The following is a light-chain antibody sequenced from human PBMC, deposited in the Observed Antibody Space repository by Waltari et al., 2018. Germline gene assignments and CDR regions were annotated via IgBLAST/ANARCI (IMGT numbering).Light chain of an antibody. CDR1: QSVSSSH. CDR3: QQYGSSPPYT. V-gene: IGKV3-20*01. Sequence: DIVLTQSPGTLSLSPGERVTLSCRASQSVSSSHLAWYQQKPGQPPRLLIYGASSRATGIPDRFSGSVSGTDFTLAISRLEPEEFAVYYCQQYGSSPPYTFGQGTKLEIK. J-gene: IGKJ2*01. CDR2: GAS.